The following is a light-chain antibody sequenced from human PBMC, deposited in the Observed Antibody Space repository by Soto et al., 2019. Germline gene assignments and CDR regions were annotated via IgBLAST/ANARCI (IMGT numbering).Light chain of an antibody. J-gene: IGLJ2*01. CDR3: QSYDSILSGPVV. CDR2: GNS. CDR1: SSNIGAGYD. Sequence: QAVVTQPPSVSGAPGQRVTISCTGSSSNIGAGYDVHWYQQLPGTAPKLLIYGNSNRPSGVPDRFSGSKSGTSASLAITGLQAEDEADYYCQSYDSILSGPVVFVGGTTLTVL. V-gene: IGLV1-40*01.